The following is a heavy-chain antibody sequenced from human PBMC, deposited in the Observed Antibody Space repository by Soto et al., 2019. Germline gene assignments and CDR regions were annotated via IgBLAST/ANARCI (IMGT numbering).Heavy chain of an antibody. CDR2: ISSSGSTI. J-gene: IGHJ6*02. V-gene: IGHV3-48*03. CDR1: GFTFSSYE. D-gene: IGHD3-16*02. CDR3: ASFYDYVWGSYRHKNYYYGMDV. Sequence: GGSLRLSCAASGFTFSSYEMNWVRQAPGKGLEWVSYISSSGSTIYYADSVKGRFTISRDNAKNSLYLQMNSLRAEDTAVYYCASFYDYVWGSYRHKNYYYGMDVWGQGTTVTVS.